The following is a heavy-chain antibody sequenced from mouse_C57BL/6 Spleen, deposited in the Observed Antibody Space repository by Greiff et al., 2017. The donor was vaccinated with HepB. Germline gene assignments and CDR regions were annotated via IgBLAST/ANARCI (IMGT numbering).Heavy chain of an antibody. CDR1: GFNIKDYY. V-gene: IGHV14-2*01. J-gene: IGHJ2*01. CDR3: ASPTAQANDFDY. Sequence: EVKLMESGAELVKPGASVKLSCTASGFNIKDYYMHWVKQRPEPGLEWIGRIDPEDGETKYAPKFQGKATITADTSSNTAYLQLSSLTSEDTAVYYWASPTAQANDFDYWGQGTTLTVAS. CDR2: IDPEDGET. D-gene: IGHD3-2*02.